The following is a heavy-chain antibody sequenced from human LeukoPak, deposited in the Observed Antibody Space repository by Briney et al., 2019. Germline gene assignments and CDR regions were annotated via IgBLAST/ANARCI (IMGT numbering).Heavy chain of an antibody. V-gene: IGHV4-59*08. CDR3: ARLASGSYGPLTPFDY. CDR2: IYYSGST. D-gene: IGHD1-26*01. Sequence: RSSETLSLTCTVSGGSISSYYWSWIRQPPGKGLEWIGDIYYSGSTSYNPSLKSRVTISVDTSKNQFSLRLSSVTAADTAVYYSARLASGSYGPLTPFDYWGQGTLVTVSS. CDR1: GGSISSYY. J-gene: IGHJ4*02.